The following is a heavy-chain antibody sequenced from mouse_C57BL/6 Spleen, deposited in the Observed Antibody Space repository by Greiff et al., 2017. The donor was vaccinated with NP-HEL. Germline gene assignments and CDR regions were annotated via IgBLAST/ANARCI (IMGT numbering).Heavy chain of an antibody. J-gene: IGHJ4*01. CDR3: AKNGAAQATDAMDY. D-gene: IGHD3-2*02. Sequence: VQLQQSGPGLVQPSQSLSITCTVSGFSLTSYGVHWVRQSPGKGLEWLGVIWRGGSTDYNAAFMSRLSITKDNSKSQVFFKMNSLQADDTAIYYCAKNGAAQATDAMDYWGQGTSVTVSS. V-gene: IGHV2-5*01. CDR1: GFSLTSYG. CDR2: IWRGGST.